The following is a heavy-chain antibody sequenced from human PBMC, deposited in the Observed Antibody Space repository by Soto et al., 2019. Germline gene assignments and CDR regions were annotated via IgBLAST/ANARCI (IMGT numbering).Heavy chain of an antibody. J-gene: IGHJ6*02. V-gene: IGHV3-33*01. Sequence: PGGSLRLSCAASGFTFSSYGMHWVRQAPGKGLEWVAVIWYDGSNKYYADSVKGRFTISRDNSKNTLYLQMNSLRAEDTAVYYCARDGAGQDDNYYYGMDVWGQGTTVTVSS. CDR1: GFTFSSYG. CDR3: ARDGAGQDDNYYYGMDV. D-gene: IGHD1-1*01. CDR2: IWYDGSNK.